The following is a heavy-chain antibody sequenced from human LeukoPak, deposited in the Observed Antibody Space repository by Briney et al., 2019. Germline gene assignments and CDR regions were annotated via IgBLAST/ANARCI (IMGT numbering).Heavy chain of an antibody. D-gene: IGHD3-9*01. CDR2: IRSKAYGGTT. J-gene: IGHJ4*02. CDR3: TRVFYYDILTGYPTWYFDY. Sequence: GGSLRLSCTASGFTFGDYAMSWVRQAPGKGLEGVGFIRSKAYGGTTEYAASVKGRFTISRDDSKSIAYLQMNSLKTEDTAVYYCTRVFYYDILTGYPTWYFDYWGQGTLVTVSS. CDR1: GFTFGDYA. V-gene: IGHV3-49*04.